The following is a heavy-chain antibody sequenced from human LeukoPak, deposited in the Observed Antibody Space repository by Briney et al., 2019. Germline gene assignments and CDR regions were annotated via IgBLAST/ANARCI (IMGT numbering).Heavy chain of an antibody. CDR2: VSLSGLT. J-gene: IGHJ4*02. CDR1: GGSITSTNW. Sequence: SETLSLTCGVSGGSITSTNWWSWVRQPPGQGLEWIGEVSLSGLTNYNPSLSSRVIMALDTSKNHLSLHLTSVTAANTAVYYCSRENGAFSPFGYWGQGYLVTVPS. CDR3: SRENGAFSPFGY. V-gene: IGHV4-4*02. D-gene: IGHD2-8*01.